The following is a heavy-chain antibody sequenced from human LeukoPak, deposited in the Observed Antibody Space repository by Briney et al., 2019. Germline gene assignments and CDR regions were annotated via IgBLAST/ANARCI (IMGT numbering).Heavy chain of an antibody. CDR3: ARPPRQGYGDVIGAFDI. CDR2: ISWNSGSI. D-gene: IGHD4-17*01. V-gene: IGHV3-9*01. Sequence: PAGGSLRLSCAASGFTFDDYAMHWVRQAPGKGLEWVSGISWNSGSIGYADSVKGRFTISRDNAKNSLYLQMNSLRAEDTAVYYCARPPRQGYGDVIGAFDIWGQGTMVTVSS. CDR1: GFTFDDYA. J-gene: IGHJ3*02.